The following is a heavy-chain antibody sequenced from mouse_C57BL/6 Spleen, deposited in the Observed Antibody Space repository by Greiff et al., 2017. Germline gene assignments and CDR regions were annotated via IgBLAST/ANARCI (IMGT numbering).Heavy chain of an antibody. CDR2: IRNKANGYTT. Sequence: EVHLVESGGGLVQPGGSLSLSCAASGFTFTDYYMSWVRQPPGKALEWLGFIRNKANGYTTEYSASVKGRFTISRDNSQIILYMLMNALRAEDSATYYFAGGISQDYYAMDYWGQGTSVTVSS. D-gene: IGHD1-1*01. CDR1: GFTFTDYY. CDR3: AGGISQDYYAMDY. V-gene: IGHV7-3*01. J-gene: IGHJ4*01.